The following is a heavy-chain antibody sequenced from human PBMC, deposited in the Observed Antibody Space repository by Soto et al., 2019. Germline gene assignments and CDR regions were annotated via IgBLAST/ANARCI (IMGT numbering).Heavy chain of an antibody. V-gene: IGHV3-30*18. CDR1: GFTFSSYG. J-gene: IGHJ4*02. D-gene: IGHD5-12*01. CDR3: AKDGTLGRWLQFGYLDY. Sequence: PGGSLRLSCAASGFTFSSYGMHWVRQAPGKGLEWVAVISYDGSNKYYADSVKGRFTISRDNSKNTLYLQMNSLRAEDTAVYYCAKDGTLGRWLQFGYLDYWGQGTLVTVSS. CDR2: ISYDGSNK.